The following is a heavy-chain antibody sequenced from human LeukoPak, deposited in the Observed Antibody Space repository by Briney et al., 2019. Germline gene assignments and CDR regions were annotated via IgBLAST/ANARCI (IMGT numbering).Heavy chain of an antibody. CDR3: ARESTTVAGTFDY. V-gene: IGHV4-34*01. D-gene: IGHD6-19*01. CDR1: GGSFSGYY. Sequence: SETLSLTCAVYGGSFSGYYWSWIRQPPGKGLEWIGEINHSGSTNYNPSLKSRVTISVDTSKNQFSLKLSSVAAADTAMYYCARESTTVAGTFDYWGQGTLVTVSS. CDR2: INHSGST. J-gene: IGHJ4*02.